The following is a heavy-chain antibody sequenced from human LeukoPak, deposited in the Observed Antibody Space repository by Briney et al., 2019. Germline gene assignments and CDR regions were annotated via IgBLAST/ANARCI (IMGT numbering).Heavy chain of an antibody. J-gene: IGHJ4*02. CDR3: ARVPVAGRTFDY. Sequence: SETLSLTCTVSGGSISSYYWSWIRQPPGKGLEWIGYIYYSGSTNYNPSLKSRVTISVDTSKNQFSLKLSSAPAADTAVYYCARVPVAGRTFDYWGQGTLVTVSS. D-gene: IGHD6-19*01. V-gene: IGHV4-59*01. CDR2: IYYSGST. CDR1: GGSISSYY.